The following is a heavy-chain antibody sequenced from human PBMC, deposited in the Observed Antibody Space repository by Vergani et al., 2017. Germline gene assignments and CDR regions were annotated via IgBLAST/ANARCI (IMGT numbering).Heavy chain of an antibody. CDR3: AKDLGTSSGGGWFDP. Sequence: EVQLEESGGGLVLPGRSLRLSCVASGFTSAGYAMHWVRQAPGKGLEWVSGISWNSNSISYADSVKGRFTISRDNAKNSLYLQMNSLTAEDTALYYCAKDLGTSSGGGWFDPWGQGTLVTVSS. V-gene: IGHV3-9*02. J-gene: IGHJ5*02. D-gene: IGHD6-6*01. CDR1: GFTSAGYA. CDR2: ISWNSNSI.